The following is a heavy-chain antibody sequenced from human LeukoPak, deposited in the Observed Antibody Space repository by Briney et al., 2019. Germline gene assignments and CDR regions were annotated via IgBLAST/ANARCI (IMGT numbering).Heavy chain of an antibody. Sequence: GGSLRLSCATSGFTFSSYPMIWVRQAPGKGLEWVSIIGASGGDIHYADSVKGRFSISRDNPKNTLTLQMNSLRVDDTAVYYCARDPNWGPGYWGQGTLVTVS. CDR1: GFTFSSYP. D-gene: IGHD7-27*01. CDR3: ARDPNWGPGY. J-gene: IGHJ4*02. V-gene: IGHV3-23*01. CDR2: IGASGGDI.